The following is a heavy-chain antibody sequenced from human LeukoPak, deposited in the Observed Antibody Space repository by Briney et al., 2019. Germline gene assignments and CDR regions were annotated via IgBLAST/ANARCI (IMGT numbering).Heavy chain of an antibody. CDR1: GFPFSSYW. Sequence: GGSLRLSCAASGFPFSSYWMHWVRQAPEKGLVWVSRINSDGSSTSYADSVKGRFTISRDNAKSTLCLQMNSLRAEDTAVYYCARGGDSSGSVRTDFDIWGQGTMVTVSS. D-gene: IGHD3-22*01. J-gene: IGHJ3*02. CDR2: INSDGSST. V-gene: IGHV3-74*01. CDR3: ARGGDSSGSVRTDFDI.